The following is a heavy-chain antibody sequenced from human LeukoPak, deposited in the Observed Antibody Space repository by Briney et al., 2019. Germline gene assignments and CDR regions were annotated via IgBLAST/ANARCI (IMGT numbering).Heavy chain of an antibody. CDR3: ARDTDIVVVPAALKSGGGFDY. CDR2: ISSSSSYI. J-gene: IGHJ4*02. V-gene: IGHV3-21*01. D-gene: IGHD2-2*01. Sequence: GGSLRLSCAASGFTFSSYSMNWVRQAPGKGLEWVSSISSSSSYIYYADSVKGRFTISRDNAKNSLYLQMNSLRAEDTAVYYCARDTDIVVVPAALKSGGGFDYWSQGTLVTVSS. CDR1: GFTFSSYS.